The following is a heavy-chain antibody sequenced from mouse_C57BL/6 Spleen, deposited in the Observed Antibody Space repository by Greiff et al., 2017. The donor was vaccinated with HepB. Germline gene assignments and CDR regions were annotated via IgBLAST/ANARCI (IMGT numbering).Heavy chain of an antibody. CDR2: IYPRSGNT. V-gene: IGHV1-81*01. Sequence: VQLQQSGAELARPGASVKLTCKASGYTFTSYGISWVKQRTGQGLEWIGEIYPRSGNTYYNEKFKGKATLTADKSSSTAYMELRSLTSEDSAVYFCARDFITTVVATNFDYWGQGTTLTVSS. CDR1: GYTFTSYG. CDR3: ARDFITTVVATNFDY. D-gene: IGHD1-1*01. J-gene: IGHJ2*01.